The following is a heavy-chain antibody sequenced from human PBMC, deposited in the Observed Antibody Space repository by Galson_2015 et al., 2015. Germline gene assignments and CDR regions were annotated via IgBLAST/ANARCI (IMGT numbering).Heavy chain of an antibody. CDR3: ARDANRGGEFDY. Sequence: SLRLSCAVSGFTFSSYAMGWVRQAPGTGLEGVSSIGDSGANTKYADSVKGRFTISRDNSKNTLYLQMNSLRGDDTAVYYCARDANRGGEFDYWGQGALVTVSS. D-gene: IGHD3-16*01. V-gene: IGHV3-23*01. CDR1: GFTFSSYA. CDR2: IGDSGANT. J-gene: IGHJ4*02.